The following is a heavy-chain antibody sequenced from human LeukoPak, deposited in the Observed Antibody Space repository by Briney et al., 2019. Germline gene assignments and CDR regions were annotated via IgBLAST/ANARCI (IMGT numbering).Heavy chain of an antibody. CDR1: GGTFNTYA. J-gene: IGHJ3*02. Sequence: SVKVSCKASGGTFNTYAIAWVRQAPGQGLEWVGGIIPIFDTPNYAQKFQGRVTITADGSTSTAYMELSSLTSEDTAVYYCARVATKYNWNYAPIWGPGTMVSVSS. CDR2: IIPIFDTP. D-gene: IGHD1-7*01. CDR3: ARVATKYNWNYAPI. V-gene: IGHV1-69*01.